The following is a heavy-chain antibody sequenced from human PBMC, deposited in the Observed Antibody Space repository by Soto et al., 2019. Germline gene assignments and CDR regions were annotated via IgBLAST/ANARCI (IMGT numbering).Heavy chain of an antibody. CDR3: ARDRLASVVIEGTFY. J-gene: IGHJ4*02. CDR1: GFTFSSYG. D-gene: IGHD2-15*01. V-gene: IGHV3-23*01. CDR2: ISNSGDSA. Sequence: EVQLLESGGGLVQPGGSLRLSCAASGFTFSSYGMSWLRQAPGKGLEWVSSISNSGDSAYYADSVEGRFTISRDNSENTLYLDLNSLRAEDTALYYCARDRLASVVIEGTFYWGQGTLVTVSS.